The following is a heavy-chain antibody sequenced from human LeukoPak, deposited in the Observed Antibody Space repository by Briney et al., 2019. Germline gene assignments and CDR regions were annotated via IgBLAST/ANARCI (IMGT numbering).Heavy chain of an antibody. CDR3: AKASWVSSADAVL. Sequence: PGGSLRLSCAASGLTFSSYAMSWVRQAPARGLEWVSSLRCDGETFYADSVKGRFTLSRAESRNTVYLQMNNLRVEDTAEYFCAKASWVSSADAVLWGQGTLVTVSS. CDR2: LRCDGET. V-gene: IGHV3-23*01. J-gene: IGHJ4*02. CDR1: GLTFSSYA. D-gene: IGHD3-16*01.